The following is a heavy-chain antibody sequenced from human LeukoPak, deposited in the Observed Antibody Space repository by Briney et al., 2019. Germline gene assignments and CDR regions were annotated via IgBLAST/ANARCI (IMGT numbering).Heavy chain of an antibody. Sequence: GGSLRLSCAASGFTFSSYGMHWVRQAPGKGLEWVAFIRYDGSNKYYADSVKGRFTISRDSSKNTLYLQMNSLRAEDTAVYYCAKGGARIAVAGKGIDYWGQGTLVTVSS. V-gene: IGHV3-30*02. CDR1: GFTFSSYG. CDR3: AKGGARIAVAGKGIDY. CDR2: IRYDGSNK. D-gene: IGHD6-19*01. J-gene: IGHJ4*02.